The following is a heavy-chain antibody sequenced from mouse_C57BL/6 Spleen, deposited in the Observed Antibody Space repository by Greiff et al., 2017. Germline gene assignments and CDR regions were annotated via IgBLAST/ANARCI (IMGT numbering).Heavy chain of an antibody. D-gene: IGHD2-4*01. J-gene: IGHJ3*01. CDR1: GYAFSSSW. V-gene: IGHV1-82*01. Sequence: VQLQQSGPELVKPGASVKISCKASGYAFSSSWMNWVKQRPGQGLEWIGRLYPGDGDTNYNGKFKGKATLTADKSSSTAYMQISSLTSEDSAVYFCARWEDYGFAYWGQGTLVTVSA. CDR3: ARWEDYGFAY. CDR2: LYPGDGDT.